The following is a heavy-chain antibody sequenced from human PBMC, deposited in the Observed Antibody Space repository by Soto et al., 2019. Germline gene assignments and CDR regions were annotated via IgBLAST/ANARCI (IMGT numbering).Heavy chain of an antibody. CDR1: GFTFSSYG. D-gene: IGHD1-26*01. J-gene: IGHJ4*02. CDR3: AKSWELLRAAVYYFDY. CDR2: ISYDGSNK. V-gene: IGHV3-30*18. Sequence: QVQLVESGGGVVQPGRSLRLSCAASGFTFSSYGMHWVRQAPGKGLEWVAVISYDGSNKYYADSVKGRFTISRDNSKNTLYLQMNSLRAEDTAVYYCAKSWELLRAAVYYFDYWGQGTLVTVSS.